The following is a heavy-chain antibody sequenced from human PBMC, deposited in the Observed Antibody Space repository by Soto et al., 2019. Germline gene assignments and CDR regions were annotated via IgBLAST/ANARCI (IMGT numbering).Heavy chain of an antibody. CDR1: GGTFSSYA. D-gene: IGHD1-7*01. CDR3: ARGLLGGTTFLPGMDV. CDR2: IIPIFGTA. J-gene: IGHJ6*02. Sequence: QEQLVQSGAEVKKPGSSVKVSCKASGGTFSSYAISWVRQAPGQGLEWMGGIIPIFGTANYAQKFQGRVTITADESTSTAYMELSSLRSEDTAVYYCARGLLGGTTFLPGMDVWGQGTTVTVSS. V-gene: IGHV1-69*01.